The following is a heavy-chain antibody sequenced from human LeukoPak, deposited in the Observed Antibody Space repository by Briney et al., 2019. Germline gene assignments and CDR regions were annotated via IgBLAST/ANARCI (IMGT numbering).Heavy chain of an antibody. D-gene: IGHD2-15*01. V-gene: IGHV1-46*01. CDR3: ARDPNCSGGSCYTIVDY. Sequence: ASVKVSWKASGYTFTSYYMHWVRQAPGQGLEWMGIINPSGGSTSYAQKFQGRVTMTRDTSASTVYMELSSLRSEDTAVYYCARDPNCSGGSCYTIVDYWGQGTLVTVSS. CDR2: INPSGGST. J-gene: IGHJ4*02. CDR1: GYTFTSYY.